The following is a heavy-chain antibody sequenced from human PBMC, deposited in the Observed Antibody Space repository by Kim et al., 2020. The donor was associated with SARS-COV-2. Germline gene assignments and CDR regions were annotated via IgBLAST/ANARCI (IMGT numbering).Heavy chain of an antibody. CDR2: INPNSGGT. Sequence: ASVKVSCKASGYTFTGYYMHWVRQAPGQGLEWMGRINPNSGGTNYAQKFQGRVTMTRDTSISTAYMELSRLKSDDTAVYFCARARPMTTVTTRPNWFDPWGQGTLVTVSS. V-gene: IGHV1-2*06. D-gene: IGHD4-17*01. CDR3: ARARPMTTVTTRPNWFDP. J-gene: IGHJ5*02. CDR1: GYTFTGYY.